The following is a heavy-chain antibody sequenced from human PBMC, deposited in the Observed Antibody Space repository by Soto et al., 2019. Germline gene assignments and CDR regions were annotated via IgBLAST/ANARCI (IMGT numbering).Heavy chain of an antibody. Sequence: QVQLVQSGAEVKKPGASVRVSCEASGYRFTAYYIHWVRQAPGQGLEWMGRMNIGTGGTTFAQKFQGRVTMTRDTSISTAYMEVTGVKSDDTAMYYCARDGNFAFLGYSFAFDFWGQGTLVTVSS. CDR3: ARDGNFAFLGYSFAFDF. CDR1: GYRFTAYY. CDR2: MNIGTGGT. V-gene: IGHV1-2*06. D-gene: IGHD5-18*01. J-gene: IGHJ4*02.